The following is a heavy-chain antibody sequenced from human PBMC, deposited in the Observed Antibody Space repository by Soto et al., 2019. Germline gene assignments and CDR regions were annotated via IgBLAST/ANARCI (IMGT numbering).Heavy chain of an antibody. D-gene: IGHD3-16*01. CDR2: VYPSDSDV. Sequence: GESLKISCQGSGYRFTSSWIGWVRQMPGKGLEWLGNVYPSDSDVRYSPSFEGRVTISADNSINTAYLHLLNLKASDTAIYDCTKGATSPFDSRGQGTRVTVSS. J-gene: IGHJ4*02. V-gene: IGHV5-51*01. CDR3: TKGATSPFDS. CDR1: GYRFTSSW.